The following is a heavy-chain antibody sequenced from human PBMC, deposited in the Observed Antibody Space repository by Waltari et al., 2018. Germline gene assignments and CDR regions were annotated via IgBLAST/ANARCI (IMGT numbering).Heavy chain of an antibody. J-gene: IGHJ2*01. D-gene: IGHD3-3*01. CDR2: IRSKAYGGTT. V-gene: IGHV3-49*04. CDR1: GFTFGDFA. Sequence: EVQLVESGGGLVQPGRSLRLSCTASGFTFGDFAMNWVRQAPGKGLEWVGFIRSKAYGGTTEYAASVKGRFTISRDDSKSIAYLQINSLKTEDTAVYYCTECRNPDHCWYFDLWGRGTLVTVSS. CDR3: TECRNPDHCWYFDL.